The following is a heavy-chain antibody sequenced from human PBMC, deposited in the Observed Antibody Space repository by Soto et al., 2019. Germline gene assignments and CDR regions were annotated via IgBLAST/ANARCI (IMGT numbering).Heavy chain of an antibody. J-gene: IGHJ4*02. CDR1: GFTFSSYV. Sequence: QPGGSLRLSCVTSGFTFSSYVVTWVRQAPGKGLEWVSGISGSGDRAYYADSVKGRFTISRDNSRNTLFLQMNSLRAEDTAVYFCAKDGFNDFTNDYWGQGTLVTVSS. V-gene: IGHV3-23*01. CDR3: AKDGFNDFTNDY. CDR2: ISGSGDRA. D-gene: IGHD3-3*01.